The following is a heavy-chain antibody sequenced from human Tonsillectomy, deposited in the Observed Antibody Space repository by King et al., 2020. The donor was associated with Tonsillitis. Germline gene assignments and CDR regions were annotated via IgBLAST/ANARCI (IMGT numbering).Heavy chain of an antibody. D-gene: IGHD2-2*01. Sequence: LQLQESGSGLVKPSQNLSLTCAVSGGSISSGGYSWSWIRQPPGKGLEWIGYIYHSGSTYYNPSLKSRVTISVDRSKNQFSLKLSSVTAADTAVYYCARGIAVVPAANYYFDYWGQGTLVTVSS. J-gene: IGHJ4*02. CDR3: ARGIAVVPAANYYFDY. CDR1: GGSISSGGYS. V-gene: IGHV4-30-2*01. CDR2: IYHSGST.